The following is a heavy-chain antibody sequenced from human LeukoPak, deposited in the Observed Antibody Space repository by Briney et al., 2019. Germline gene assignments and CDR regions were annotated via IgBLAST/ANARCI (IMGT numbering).Heavy chain of an antibody. CDR3: STDPRLLIY. CDR2: ISSSSSTM. CDR1: GFTFSTYW. J-gene: IGHJ4*01. V-gene: IGHV3-48*01. D-gene: IGHD2-8*01. Sequence: GGSLRLSCAASGFTFSTYWMSWVRQTPGKGLEWVSYISSSSSTMYYADSVKGRFTISRDNSKNTPYLQMNSLRPEDTALYYCSTDPRLLIYWGHGTLVTVSS.